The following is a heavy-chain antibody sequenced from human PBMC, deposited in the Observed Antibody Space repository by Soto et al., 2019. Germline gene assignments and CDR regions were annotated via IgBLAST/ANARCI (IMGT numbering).Heavy chain of an antibody. CDR2: ISGSGGST. CDR1: GFTFSSYA. D-gene: IGHD3-10*01. Sequence: GGSQRLSCAASGFTFSSYAMSWVRQAPGKGLEWVSAISGSGGSTYYADSVKGRFTISRDNSKNTLYLQMNSLRAEDTAVYYCAKDLEYYYGSGNYWGQGTLVTVSS. V-gene: IGHV3-23*01. J-gene: IGHJ4*02. CDR3: AKDLEYYYGSGNY.